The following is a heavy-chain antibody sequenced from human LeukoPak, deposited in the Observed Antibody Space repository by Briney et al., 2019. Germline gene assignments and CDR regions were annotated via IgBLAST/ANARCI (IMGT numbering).Heavy chain of an antibody. J-gene: IGHJ3*02. CDR3: ARDLTRNAFDI. D-gene: IGHD3-9*01. CDR2: INSNIGDT. V-gene: IGHV1-2*02. CDR1: GYTFSGHY. Sequence: GASVKVSCKASGYTFSGHYMHWFRQAPGQGLEWVGWINSNIGDTHYTQKFQGRVTMTRDTSISTVYMELSSLRSDDTAIYYYARDLTRNAFDIWGQGTMVIVFS.